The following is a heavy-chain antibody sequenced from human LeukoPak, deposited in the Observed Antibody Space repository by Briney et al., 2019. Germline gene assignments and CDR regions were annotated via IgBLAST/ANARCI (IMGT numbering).Heavy chain of an antibody. CDR2: ISSSSSYI. V-gene: IGHV3-21*01. CDR3: AKPGRASGLGY. Sequence: PGGSLRLSCAASGFTFSSYSMNWVRQAPGKGLEWVSSISSSSSYIYYADSLKGRFTISRDNAKNSLYLQMNSLRAEDTAVYYCAKPGRASGLGYWGQGTLVTVSS. CDR1: GFTFSSYS. D-gene: IGHD2-15*01. J-gene: IGHJ4*02.